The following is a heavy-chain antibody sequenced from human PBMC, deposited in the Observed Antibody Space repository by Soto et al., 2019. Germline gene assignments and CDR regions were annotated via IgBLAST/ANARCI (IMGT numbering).Heavy chain of an antibody. J-gene: IGHJ2*01. D-gene: IGHD2-21*02. CDR2: IRSKANSYAT. CDR1: GWTLSGAA. Sequence: PEASWTVSGGDSGWTLSGAAMRWVRQASGGGLEWVGRIRSKANSYATAYAASVKGRFTISRDDSKNTAYLQMNSLKTEDTAVYYCTSPVSVVVTASQPPWYFDLWGRGTLVTVSS. V-gene: IGHV3-73*01. CDR3: TSPVSVVVTASQPPWYFDL.